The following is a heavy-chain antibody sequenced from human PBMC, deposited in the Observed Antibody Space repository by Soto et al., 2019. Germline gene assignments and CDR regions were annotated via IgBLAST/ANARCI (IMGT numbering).Heavy chain of an antibody. V-gene: IGHV5-51*01. CDR3: AGTTVTTPHAFDI. CDR1: GYSFTSYW. Sequence: GASLKISCKGSGYSFTSYWIGWVRQMPGKGLEWMGIIYPGDSDTRYSPSFQGQVTISADKSISTAYLQWSSLKASDTAMYYCAGTTVTTPHAFDIWGQGTMVTVSS. CDR2: IYPGDSDT. J-gene: IGHJ3*02. D-gene: IGHD4-17*01.